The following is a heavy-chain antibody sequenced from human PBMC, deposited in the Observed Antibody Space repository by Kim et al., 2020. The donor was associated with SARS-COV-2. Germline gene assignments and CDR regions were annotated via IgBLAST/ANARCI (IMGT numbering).Heavy chain of an antibody. D-gene: IGHD3-10*01. Sequence: SETLSLTCTVSGGSISTSVYYWDWVRQPPGKGLEWIGTIYYSGITHYSPSLKSRVTMFVDTSNNQFSLKLSSVTAADTAVYFCAKRRGSYDSGGDWFDPWGQGTLVTVSS. J-gene: IGHJ5*02. CDR3: AKRRGSYDSGGDWFDP. CDR2: IYYSGIT. V-gene: IGHV4-39*01. CDR1: GGSISTSVYY.